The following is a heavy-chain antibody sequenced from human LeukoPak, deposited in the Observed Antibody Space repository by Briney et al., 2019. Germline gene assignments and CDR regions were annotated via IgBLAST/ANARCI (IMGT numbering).Heavy chain of an antibody. D-gene: IGHD6-6*01. CDR3: ATGLSGYASSLGY. Sequence: PGGSLRLSCAASGFTFSSYWMHWVRQAPGKGLVWVSRINNDGSSTSYADSVRGRFSISRDNAKNTLYLQMNSLSAEDTAVYYCATGLSGYASSLGYWGQGTLVTVSA. V-gene: IGHV3-74*01. CDR2: INNDGSST. CDR1: GFTFSSYW. J-gene: IGHJ4*02.